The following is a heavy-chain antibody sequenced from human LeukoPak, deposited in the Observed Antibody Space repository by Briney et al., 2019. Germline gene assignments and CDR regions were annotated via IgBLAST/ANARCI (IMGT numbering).Heavy chain of an antibody. J-gene: IGHJ4*02. CDR1: GYSISSGYY. CDR2: IYHSGST. V-gene: IGHV4-38-2*02. CDR3: VRDPTTLTPFDY. D-gene: IGHD4-17*01. Sequence: NPSETLSLTRTVSGYSISSGYYWGWVRQVPGKGLEWIGSIYHSGSTFYTPSLKRRVPISVDTSTNQFSLHLNSVTAADTAVYFCVRDPTTLTPFDYWGQGARVTVSS.